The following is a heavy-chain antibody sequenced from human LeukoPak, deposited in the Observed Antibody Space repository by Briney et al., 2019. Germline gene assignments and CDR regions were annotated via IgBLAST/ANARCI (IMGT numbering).Heavy chain of an antibody. CDR2: IYYSGST. V-gene: IGHV4-59*01. CDR1: GGSISSYY. D-gene: IGHD4-17*01. CDR3: ARNTDYGDYSLIDY. Sequence: PSETLSLTCTVSGGSISSYYWSWIRQPPGKGLEWIGYIYYSGSTNYSPSLKSRVTISVDTSKNQLSLKLSSVTAADTAVYYCARNTDYGDYSLIDYWGQGTLVTVSS. J-gene: IGHJ4*02.